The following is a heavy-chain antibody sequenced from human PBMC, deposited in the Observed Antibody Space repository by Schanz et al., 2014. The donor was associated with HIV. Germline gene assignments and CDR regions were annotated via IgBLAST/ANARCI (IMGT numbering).Heavy chain of an antibody. CDR2: ISGSGGST. CDR1: GFTFSSYA. J-gene: IGHJ2*01. D-gene: IGHD2-15*01. CDR3: ALSRPSGYGGSWYFDL. Sequence: EVQLLESGGGLIQPGGSLRLSCAVSGFTFSSYAMSWVRQAPGKGLEWVSGISGSGGSTYYADSVKGRFTISRDNSKNPLYLQMNSLRAEDTAVYYCALSRPSGYGGSWYFDLWGRGTLVSVSS. V-gene: IGHV3-23*01.